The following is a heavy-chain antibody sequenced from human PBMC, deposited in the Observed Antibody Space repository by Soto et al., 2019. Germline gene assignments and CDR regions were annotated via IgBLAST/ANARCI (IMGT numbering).Heavy chain of an antibody. CDR3: ARSELVATISFDY. J-gene: IGHJ4*02. CDR1: GYTFTSYA. V-gene: IGHV1-3*01. Sequence: GASVKVSCKASGYTFTSYAMHWVRQAPGQRLEWMGWINAGNGNTKYSQKFQGRVTITRDTSASTAYMELSSLRSEDTAVYYCARSELVATISFDYWGQGTLVTVSS. D-gene: IGHD5-12*01. CDR2: INAGNGNT.